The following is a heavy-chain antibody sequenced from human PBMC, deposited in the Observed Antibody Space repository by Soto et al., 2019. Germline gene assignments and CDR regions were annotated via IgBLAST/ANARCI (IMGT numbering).Heavy chain of an antibody. CDR1: EFTFVNYW. Sequence: GGFLRLSCIASEFTFVNYWLSWVRQEPGKGLEWVANIKQDGSEKNYVDSVKGRFTISRDNAKNSLYLQMNSLRAEDTAVYYCARDRAPASDYYGMDVWGQGTTVTVSS. J-gene: IGHJ6*02. CDR3: ARDRAPASDYYGMDV. CDR2: IKQDGSEK. V-gene: IGHV3-7*01. D-gene: IGHD1-26*01.